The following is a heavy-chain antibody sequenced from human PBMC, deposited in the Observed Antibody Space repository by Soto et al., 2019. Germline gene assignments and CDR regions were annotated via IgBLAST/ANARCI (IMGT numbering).Heavy chain of an antibody. CDR1: GGSFSNYY. Sequence: QVQLQQWGAGLLKPSETLSLTCAVYGGSFSNYYWSWIRQPPGKRLEWIGEINHSGSTSYNPSLKSRVTISVDTSKNQFSLKVSSVTAADTAVYYCARGRGYCSGGSCYRRNYYMDVWGKGTTVTVSS. D-gene: IGHD2-15*01. CDR3: ARGRGYCSGGSCYRRNYYMDV. V-gene: IGHV4-34*01. CDR2: INHSGST. J-gene: IGHJ6*03.